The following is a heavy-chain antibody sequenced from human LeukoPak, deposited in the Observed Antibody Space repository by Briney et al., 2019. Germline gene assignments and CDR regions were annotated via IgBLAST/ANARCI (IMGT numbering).Heavy chain of an antibody. CDR3: ARSGDADLPDYRTAWFDP. CDR1: GYTFTGYY. J-gene: IGHJ5*02. Sequence: ASVKVSCKASGYTFTGYYMHWVRQAPGQGLEWMGRINPNSGVTDYAQKFQGRVTMTRDTSISTAYMELSRLRSDDTAVYYCARSGDADLPDYRTAWFDPWGQGTLVTVSS. CDR2: INPNSGVT. V-gene: IGHV1-2*06. D-gene: IGHD4/OR15-4a*01.